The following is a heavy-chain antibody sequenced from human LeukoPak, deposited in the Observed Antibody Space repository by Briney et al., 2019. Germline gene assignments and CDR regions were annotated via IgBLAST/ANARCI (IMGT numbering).Heavy chain of an antibody. CDR2: TYYRSKWYN. CDR1: GDSVSSNSAA. Sequence: SQTLSLTCALSGDSVSSNSAAWNWVRQSPSRGLEWRGRTYYRSKWYNDYTLSVKSPITINPDTSKNQFSLQLNSVTPEDMAVYYCARSAGHFDYWGQGTLVTVSS. CDR3: ARSAGHFDY. J-gene: IGHJ4*02. V-gene: IGHV6-1*01.